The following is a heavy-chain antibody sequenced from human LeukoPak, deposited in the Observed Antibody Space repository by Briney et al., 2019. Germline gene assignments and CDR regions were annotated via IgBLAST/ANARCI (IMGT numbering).Heavy chain of an antibody. CDR2: IYYSGST. Sequence: SETLSLTCTVSGGSISSSSYYWGWIRQPPGKGLEWTGSIYYSGSTYYNPSLKSRVTISVDTSKNQFSLKLSSVTAADTAVYYCARHSRQWGGDYWGQGTLVTVSS. D-gene: IGHD1-26*01. CDR1: GGSISSSSYY. J-gene: IGHJ4*02. V-gene: IGHV4-39*01. CDR3: ARHSRQWGGDY.